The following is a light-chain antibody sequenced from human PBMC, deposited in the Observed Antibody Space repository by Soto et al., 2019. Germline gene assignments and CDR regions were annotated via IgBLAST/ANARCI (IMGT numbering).Light chain of an antibody. CDR3: QQYGSSPRT. Sequence: EIVLTQSPGTLSLSPGERATLSCRASQSVSSNYLAWYQHKPGQAPRLLIYGASRGATGIPDRFSGSGSGTDFTLTIRRLEPEDFAVYYCQQYGSSPRTFGQGTKVDIK. CDR1: QSVSSNY. V-gene: IGKV3-20*01. CDR2: GAS. J-gene: IGKJ1*01.